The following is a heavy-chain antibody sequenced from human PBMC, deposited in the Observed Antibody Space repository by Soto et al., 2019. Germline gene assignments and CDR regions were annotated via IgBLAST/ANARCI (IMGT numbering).Heavy chain of an antibody. V-gene: IGHV3-33*01. Sequence: SLRLSCAASGFTFSNYGMHWVRQAPGKGLESVAVIWYDGTNKYYADSVKGRFTISRDNSKNTMYLQVNSLRAEDTAVYYCARDYSRYYGMDVWGQGTTVTVSS. CDR2: IWYDGTNK. CDR1: GFTFSNYG. CDR3: ARDYSRYYGMDV. J-gene: IGHJ6*02. D-gene: IGHD2-15*01.